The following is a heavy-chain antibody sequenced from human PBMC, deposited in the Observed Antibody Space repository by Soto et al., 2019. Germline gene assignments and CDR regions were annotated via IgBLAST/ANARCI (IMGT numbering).Heavy chain of an antibody. CDR1: GFPFSSYI. CDR3: ARVLFDFWSGYVDY. CDR2: ISSSSSDI. J-gene: IGHJ4*02. V-gene: IGHV3-21*01. D-gene: IGHD3-3*01. Sequence: VGSLILSCSASGFPFSSYIMNWVRQAPGKGLEWVSSISSSSSDIYYADSVKGRFTISRDNAKNSLYLRMNSLRAEDTAVYYCARVLFDFWSGYVDYWGQGTLVTVSS.